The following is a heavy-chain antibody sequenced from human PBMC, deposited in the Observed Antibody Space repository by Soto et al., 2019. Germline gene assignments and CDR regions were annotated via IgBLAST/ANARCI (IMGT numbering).Heavy chain of an antibody. CDR1: GGTFSSYA. D-gene: IGHD3-3*01. J-gene: IGHJ3*02. CDR3: ARVAYYDFWSGYSRGGAFDI. CDR2: IIPIFGTA. V-gene: IGHV1-69*13. Sequence: GASVKVSCKASGGTFSSYAISWVQQAPGQGLEWMGGIIPIFGTANYAQKFQGRVTITADESTSTAYMELSSLRSEDTAVYYCARVAYYDFWSGYSRGGAFDIWGQGTMVTVS.